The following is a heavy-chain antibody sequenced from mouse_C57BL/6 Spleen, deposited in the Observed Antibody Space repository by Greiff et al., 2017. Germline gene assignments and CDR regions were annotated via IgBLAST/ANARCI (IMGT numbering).Heavy chain of an antibody. Sequence: DVKLVESEGGLVQPGSSMKLSCTASGFTFSDYYMAWVRQVPEKGLEWVANINYDGSSNYYLDSLKSRFIISRDNAKNILYLQMSRLKSEDTATYYCARSYYSNPSWFAYWGQGTLVTVSA. CDR1: GFTFSDYY. J-gene: IGHJ3*01. V-gene: IGHV5-16*01. D-gene: IGHD2-5*01. CDR3: ARSYYSNPSWFAY. CDR2: INYDGSSN.